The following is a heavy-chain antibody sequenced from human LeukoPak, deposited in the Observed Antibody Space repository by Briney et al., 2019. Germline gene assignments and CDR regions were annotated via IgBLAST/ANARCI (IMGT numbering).Heavy chain of an antibody. Sequence: PSETLSLTCAVSGGSISSSNWWSWVRQPPGKGLEWIGEINHSGSTNYNPSLKSRVTISVDTSKNQFSLKLSSVTAADTAVYYCARDYDSRTKEYNWFDPWGQGTLVTVSS. J-gene: IGHJ5*02. CDR2: INHSGST. CDR1: GGSISSSNW. CDR3: ARDYDSRTKEYNWFDP. D-gene: IGHD3-22*01. V-gene: IGHV4-4*02.